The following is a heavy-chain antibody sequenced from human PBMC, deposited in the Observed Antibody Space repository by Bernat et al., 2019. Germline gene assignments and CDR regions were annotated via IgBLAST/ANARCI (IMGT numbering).Heavy chain of an antibody. V-gene: IGHV3-21*01. CDR3: ARDSIAAAGTAAYYYYGMDV. D-gene: IGHD6-13*01. J-gene: IGHJ6*02. CDR2: ISSSSSYI. CDR1: GFTFSSYS. Sequence: EVQLVESGGGLVKPGGSLRLSCAASGFTFSSYSMNWVRQAPGKGLEWVSSISSSSSYIYYADSVKGRFTISRDNAKNSLYLQMNSLRAEDTAVYYCARDSIAAAGTAAYYYYGMDVWGQGTTVTVSS.